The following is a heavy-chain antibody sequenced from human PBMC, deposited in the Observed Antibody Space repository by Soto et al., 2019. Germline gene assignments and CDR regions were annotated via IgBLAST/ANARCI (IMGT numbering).Heavy chain of an antibody. CDR2: ISYDGSNK. V-gene: IGHV3-30*18. CDR3: AKGSRTAAYDY. D-gene: IGHD5-18*01. Sequence: PGGSLRLSCAASGFTFSSYGMNWVRQAPGKGLAWVAAISYDGSNKYYADSVKGRFTISRDNSKNTLYLRMNSLRAEDTAVYYCAKGSRTAAYDYWGQGTLVTVSS. CDR1: GFTFSSYG. J-gene: IGHJ4*02.